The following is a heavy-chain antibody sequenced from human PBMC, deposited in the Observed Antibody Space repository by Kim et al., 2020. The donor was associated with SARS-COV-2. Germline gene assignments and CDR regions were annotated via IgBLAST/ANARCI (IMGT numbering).Heavy chain of an antibody. D-gene: IGHD3-3*01. CDR1: GFTFSSYS. Sequence: GGSLRLSCAASGFTFSSYSMNWVRQAPGKGLEWVSSISSSSSYIYYADSVKGRFTISRDNAKNSLYLQMNSLRAEDTAVYYCARSGWSGYYDFAYWVQGTLVTVSA. CDR2: ISSSSSYI. CDR3: ARSGWSGYYDFAY. J-gene: IGHJ4*02. V-gene: IGHV3-21*01.